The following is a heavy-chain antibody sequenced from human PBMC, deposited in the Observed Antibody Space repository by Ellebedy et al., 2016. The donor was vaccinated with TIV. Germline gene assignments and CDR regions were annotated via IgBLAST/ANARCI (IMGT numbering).Heavy chain of an antibody. D-gene: IGHD2-2*01. Sequence: AASVKVSCKASGYIFTAYHIYWVRQAPGQGLEWMAIINPSGGSTNYAPKFQGRVTMTRDTSTRTVYMEMSSLRAEDTAVYYCARPSYQLLSYYFDSWGQGTLVTVSS. V-gene: IGHV1-46*01. CDR3: ARPSYQLLSYYFDS. CDR1: GYIFTAYH. J-gene: IGHJ4*02. CDR2: INPSGGST.